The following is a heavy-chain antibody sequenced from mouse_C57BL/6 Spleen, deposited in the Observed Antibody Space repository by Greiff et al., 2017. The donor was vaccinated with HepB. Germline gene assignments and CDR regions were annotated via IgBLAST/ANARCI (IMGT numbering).Heavy chain of an antibody. CDR1: GYAFSSSW. CDR3: ARWGYDGFAY. Sequence: VQRVESGPELVKPGASVKISCKASGYAFSSSWMNWVKQRPGKGLEWIGRIYPGDGDTNYNGKFKGKATLTADKSSSTAYMQLSSLTSEDSAVYFCARWGYDGFAYWGQGTLVTVSA. J-gene: IGHJ3*01. V-gene: IGHV1-82*01. D-gene: IGHD2-2*01. CDR2: IYPGDGDT.